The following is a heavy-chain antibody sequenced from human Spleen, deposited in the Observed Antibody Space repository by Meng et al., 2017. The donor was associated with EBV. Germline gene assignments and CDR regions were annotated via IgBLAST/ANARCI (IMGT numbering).Heavy chain of an antibody. CDR1: GVSITTGGYS. Sequence: LQLQESGSGLVKPSQTLSLTCAVSGVSITTGGYSWSWVRQPPGKGLEWIGHIYHSGSTYYNPSVKSRVIMSVDRSKNQFSLKLTSVTAADTAVYFCARERQRDFDYWGQGTLVTVSS. CDR2: IYHSGST. V-gene: IGHV4-30-2*01. D-gene: IGHD6-25*01. J-gene: IGHJ4*02. CDR3: ARERQRDFDY.